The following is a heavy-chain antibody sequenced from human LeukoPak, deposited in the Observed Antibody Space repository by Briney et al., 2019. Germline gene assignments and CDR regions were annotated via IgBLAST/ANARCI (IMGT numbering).Heavy chain of an antibody. CDR1: GFSFTTSW. CDR2: IEQDGSEK. CDR3: AKGHTSLAP. J-gene: IGHJ4*02. Sequence: GASLRLSCAASGFSFTTSWMSWVRQAPGKGLEWVASIEQDGSEKYYVDSVKGRFTISRDNAKNSLFLQMNSLRAEDTAVYYCAKGHTSLAPGGQGALVTVSS. V-gene: IGHV3-7*01. D-gene: IGHD5-18*01.